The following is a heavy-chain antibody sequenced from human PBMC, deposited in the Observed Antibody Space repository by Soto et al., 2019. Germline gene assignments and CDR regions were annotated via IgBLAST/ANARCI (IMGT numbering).Heavy chain of an antibody. D-gene: IGHD3-16*01. J-gene: IGHJ4*02. V-gene: IGHV4-59*11. CDR1: GGSMISHY. CDR2: ISYSGST. CDR3: ARADPDASVGY. Sequence: SETQSLTCTGSGGSMISHYWTWLRQPPGKGLEWIGYISYSGSTYYNPSLKSRVTISADTSRNQFSLKLSSVIAADTAVYYCARADPDASVGYWGQGTLVTVSS.